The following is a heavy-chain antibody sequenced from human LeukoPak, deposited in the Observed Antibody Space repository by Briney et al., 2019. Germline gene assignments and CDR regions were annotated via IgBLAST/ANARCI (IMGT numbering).Heavy chain of an antibody. V-gene: IGHV3-30*18. D-gene: IGHD6-13*01. CDR2: ISYDGSNK. Sequence: GGSLRLSCAASGFTFSSYGMHWVRQAPGKGLEWVAVISYDGSNKYYADSVKGRFTISRDNSKNTLYLQMNSLRAEDTAVYYCAKDLEQQLDGYYFDYWGQGTLVTASS. J-gene: IGHJ4*02. CDR3: AKDLEQQLDGYYFDY. CDR1: GFTFSSYG.